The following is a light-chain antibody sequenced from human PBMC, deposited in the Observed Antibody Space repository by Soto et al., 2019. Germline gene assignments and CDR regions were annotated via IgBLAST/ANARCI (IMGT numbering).Light chain of an antibody. Sequence: DIQMTQSPSTLSGSVGDRVTITCRASQTISSWLAWYQQKPGKAPKLLIYDASTLRSGVPSRFSGSGSGTEFTLTISSLQADDFATYYCQQSGTYPLTFGQGTRLEIK. CDR1: QTISSW. CDR3: QQSGTYPLT. CDR2: DAS. V-gene: IGKV1-5*01. J-gene: IGKJ5*01.